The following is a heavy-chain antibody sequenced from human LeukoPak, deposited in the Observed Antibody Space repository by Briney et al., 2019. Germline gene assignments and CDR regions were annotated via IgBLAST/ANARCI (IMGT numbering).Heavy chain of an antibody. V-gene: IGHV4-38-2*01. J-gene: IGHJ3*02. CDR3: ARANQNVLRFLEWLSAFDI. D-gene: IGHD3-3*01. Sequence: SETLSLTCAVSGYSISSGYYWGWIRQPPGKGLEWIGTIYHSGSTYYNPCLKSRVTISVDPSKNQFSLKLSSVTAADTAVYYCARANQNVLRFLEWLSAFDIWGQGTMVTVSS. CDR1: GYSISSGYY. CDR2: IYHSGST.